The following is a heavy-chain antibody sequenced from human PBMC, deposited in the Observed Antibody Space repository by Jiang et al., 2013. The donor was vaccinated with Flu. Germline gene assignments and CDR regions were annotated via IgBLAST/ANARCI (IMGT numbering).Heavy chain of an antibody. CDR3: ARVTANWGRDC. Sequence: QLLESGGGVVQPGGSLRLSCAASGFTFSDHYMDWVRQAPGKGLEWVGRSGNKANSYSTEYAASVKGRFTMSRDDSQNSLDLQLNSLKTEDTAVYFCARVTANWGRDCWGQGTLVTVSS. CDR1: GFTFSDHY. D-gene: IGHD7-27*01. V-gene: IGHV3-72*01. CDR2: SGNKANSYST. J-gene: IGHJ4*02.